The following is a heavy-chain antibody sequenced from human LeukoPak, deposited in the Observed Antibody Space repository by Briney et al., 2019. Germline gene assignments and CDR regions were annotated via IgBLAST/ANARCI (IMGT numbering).Heavy chain of an antibody. CDR1: GFTFSSYS. V-gene: IGHV3-21*01. D-gene: IGHD4-17*01. Sequence: GGSLRLSCAASGFTFSSYSMNWVRQAPGKGLEWVSSISSSSSYIYYADSVKGRFTISRDNAKNSLYLQMNSLRAEDTAVYYCARDHGTVTTHKTPKLLDAFDIWGQGTMVTVSS. CDR3: ARDHGTVTTHKTPKLLDAFDI. CDR2: ISSSSSYI. J-gene: IGHJ3*02.